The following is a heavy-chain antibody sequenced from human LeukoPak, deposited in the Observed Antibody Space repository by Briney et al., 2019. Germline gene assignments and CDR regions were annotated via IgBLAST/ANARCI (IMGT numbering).Heavy chain of an antibody. Sequence: GESLKISCKGSGYIFTNYWIGWVRQMPGKGLEWMGIIYPGDFDTRYSPFFQGQVTISADNSISTAYLQWNSLKASDTAMYYCARRSGYVDYWGQGTLVTVSS. CDR2: IYPGDFDT. CDR3: ARRSGYVDY. CDR1: GYIFTNYW. D-gene: IGHD2-2*01. J-gene: IGHJ4*02. V-gene: IGHV5-51*01.